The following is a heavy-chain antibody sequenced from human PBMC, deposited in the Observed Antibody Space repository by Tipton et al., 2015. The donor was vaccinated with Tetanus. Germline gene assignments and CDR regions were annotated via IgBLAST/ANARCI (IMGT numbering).Heavy chain of an antibody. J-gene: IGHJ4*01. CDR2: VYHSGAT. V-gene: IGHV4-61*08. D-gene: IGHD5-12*01. CDR3: ARANNDYPKKGPFDY. CDR1: GTSISRSGHY. Sequence: TLSLTCTASGTSISRSGHYWTWIRQPPGKEPEWVGYVYHSGATNYHPSLKSRLAISADTSKNQFSLNLRSVITADTAVYYCARANNDYPKKGPFDYWGHGILVIVSS.